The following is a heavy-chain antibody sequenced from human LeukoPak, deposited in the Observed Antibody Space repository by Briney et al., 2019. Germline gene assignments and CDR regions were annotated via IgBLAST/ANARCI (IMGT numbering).Heavy chain of an antibody. D-gene: IGHD2-2*01. CDR2: LSYDGSKK. V-gene: IGHV3-30-3*01. Sequence: PGGSLRLSCAASGFTFSSHAMHWVRQAPGKGLEWVAVLSYDGSKKYYADSVKGRFTISRDNSKNTLYLQMNSLRAEDTAVYYCASAEYCTSTSCRPYYLDYWGQGTLVTVSS. CDR3: ASAEYCTSTSCRPYYLDY. CDR1: GFTFSSHA. J-gene: IGHJ4*02.